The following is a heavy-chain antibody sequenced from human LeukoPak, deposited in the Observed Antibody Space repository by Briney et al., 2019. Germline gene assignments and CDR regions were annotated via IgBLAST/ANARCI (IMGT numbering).Heavy chain of an antibody. D-gene: IGHD6-25*01. J-gene: IGHJ4*02. V-gene: IGHV3-23*01. CDR3: AKGSAEGIAAAGHLFDY. Sequence: GGSLRLSCAASGFTFSSYAMHWVRQAPGKGLEWVSAISDDADSTNYADSVKGRFTISRDNSKNTLYLQMHSLRAEDTAIYYCAKGSAEGIAAAGHLFDYWGQGTLVTVSS. CDR2: ISDDADST. CDR1: GFTFSSYA.